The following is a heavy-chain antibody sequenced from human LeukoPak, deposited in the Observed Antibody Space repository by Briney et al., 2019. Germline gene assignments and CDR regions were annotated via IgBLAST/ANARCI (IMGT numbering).Heavy chain of an antibody. J-gene: IGHJ4*02. CDR3: AKAPSFMPYDSSGYFDY. CDR1: GFTFSNCA. D-gene: IGHD3-22*01. CDR2: ISGSGGST. Sequence: PGGSLRLSCAASGFTFSNCAMSWVRQAPGKGLEWVSGISGSGGSTYYADSVKGRFTISRDISKNTVYLQMNSLRAEDTAVYYCAKAPSFMPYDSSGYFDYWGQGTLVTVSS. V-gene: IGHV3-23*01.